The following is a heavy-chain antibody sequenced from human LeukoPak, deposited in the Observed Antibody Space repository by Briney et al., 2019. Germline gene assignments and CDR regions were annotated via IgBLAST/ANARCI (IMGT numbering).Heavy chain of an antibody. CDR1: GGSISSYY. CDR3: ARRAHDYVWGSYRGPFIDY. V-gene: IGHV4-4*07. CDR2: IYTSGST. D-gene: IGHD3-16*02. J-gene: IGHJ4*02. Sequence: SETLSLTCTVSGGSISSYYWSWIRQPAGKGLEWIGRIYTSGSTNYNPSLKSRVTMSVDTSKNQFSLKLSSVTAADTAVYYCARRAHDYVWGSYRGPFIDYWGQGTLVTVSS.